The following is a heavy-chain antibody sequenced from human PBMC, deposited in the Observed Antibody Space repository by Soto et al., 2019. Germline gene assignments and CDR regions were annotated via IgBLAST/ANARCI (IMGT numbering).Heavy chain of an antibody. CDR1: GDSVSSNSAA. Sequence: SPTLSLTCAISGDSVSSNSAAWNWIRQSPSRGLEWLGRTYYRSKWYNDYAVSVKSRITINPDTSKNQFSLQLNSVTPEDTAVYYCARGSSWYRPRAYGMDVWGQGTTVTVSS. J-gene: IGHJ6*02. V-gene: IGHV6-1*01. CDR3: ARGSSWYRPRAYGMDV. CDR2: TYYRSKWYN. D-gene: IGHD6-13*01.